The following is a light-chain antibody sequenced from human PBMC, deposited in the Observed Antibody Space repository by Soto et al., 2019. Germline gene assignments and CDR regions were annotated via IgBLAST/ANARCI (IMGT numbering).Light chain of an antibody. Sequence: QSVLTQPPSVSGAPGQRVTISCTGSSSNIGAGYDVHWYQQFPGTAPRLLIYGNSNRPSGVPDRFSGSNSGTSASLAITGLQAEDEADYYCQSYDSSLSGSVVFGGGTQLTVL. V-gene: IGLV1-40*01. J-gene: IGLJ2*01. CDR2: GNS. CDR3: QSYDSSLSGSVV. CDR1: SSNIGAGYD.